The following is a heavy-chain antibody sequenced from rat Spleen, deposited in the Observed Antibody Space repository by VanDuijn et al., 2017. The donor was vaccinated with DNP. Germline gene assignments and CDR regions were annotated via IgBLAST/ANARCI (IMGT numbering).Heavy chain of an antibody. CDR3: ARHEEQPWFAY. CDR1: GFTFSDYA. J-gene: IGHJ3*01. Sequence: EVQLVESGGGLLQPGRSLKLSCAASGFTFSDYAMVWVSQAPKKGLEWVATISYDGFRTYHRDSVKGRFTISRDNSKSTLYLQMDSLRSEDTATYYCARHEEQPWFAYWGQGTLVTVSS. D-gene: IGHD1-5*01. V-gene: IGHV5-17*01. CDR2: ISYDGFRT.